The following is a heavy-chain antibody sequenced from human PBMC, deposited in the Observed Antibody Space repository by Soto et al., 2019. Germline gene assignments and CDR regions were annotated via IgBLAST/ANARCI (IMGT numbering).Heavy chain of an antibody. CDR1: GSSISSYY. J-gene: IGHJ5*02. D-gene: IGHD2-21*02. Sequence: PSEPLSLTCTVSGSSISSYYRSLILHPLRKALEWIGRIHTSRSTNYNPSLKSRVTMSVDTAKNQFSLKLSSVTAADTAVYYCARGYCGGDCYLNWLDPWGQGTRVTVSS. CDR2: IHTSRST. CDR3: ARGYCGGDCYLNWLDP. V-gene: IGHV4-4*07.